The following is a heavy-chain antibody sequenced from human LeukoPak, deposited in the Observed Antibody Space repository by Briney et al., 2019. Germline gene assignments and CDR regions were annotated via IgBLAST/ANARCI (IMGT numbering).Heavy chain of an antibody. V-gene: IGHV3-21*01. CDR3: VKDHPVAAF. J-gene: IGHJ4*02. CDR2: ISTSGSYI. Sequence: PGGSLRLSCAASGLTFSNYNMNWVRQAPGKGLEWVSSISTSGSYIYYANSMKGRFTISRDNAKNSLYLQMNSLRPEDTSLYYCVKDHPVAAFWGQGTLVTVSS. CDR1: GLTFSNYN. D-gene: IGHD6-19*01.